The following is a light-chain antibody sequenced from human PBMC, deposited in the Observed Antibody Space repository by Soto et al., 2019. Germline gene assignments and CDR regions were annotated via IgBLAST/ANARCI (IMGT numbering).Light chain of an antibody. CDR2: DAS. V-gene: IGKV1-5*01. CDR1: QSISSW. Sequence: DIPMTQSPSTLSASGGDRVTITCRASQSISSWLAWYQQKPGKAPKLLIYDASSLESGVPSRFSGSGSGTEFTLTISSLQPDDFATYYCQQYNSYPLTFGGGTKVDNK. CDR3: QQYNSYPLT. J-gene: IGKJ4*01.